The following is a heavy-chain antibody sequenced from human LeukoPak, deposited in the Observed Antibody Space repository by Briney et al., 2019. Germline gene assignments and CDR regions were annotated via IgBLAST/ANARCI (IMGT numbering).Heavy chain of an antibody. CDR2: IYPGDADT. D-gene: IGHD6-19*01. V-gene: IGHV5-51*01. CDR3: ARLGIAVAGTLVGFDY. Sequence: GESLKISCKGSGYSFTSYWIGWVRQMPGKGLEWMGNIYPGDADTRYSPSFQGQVTISADKSISTAYLQWSSLKASDTAMYYCARLGIAVAGTLVGFDYWGQGTLVTVS. CDR1: GYSFTSYW. J-gene: IGHJ4*02.